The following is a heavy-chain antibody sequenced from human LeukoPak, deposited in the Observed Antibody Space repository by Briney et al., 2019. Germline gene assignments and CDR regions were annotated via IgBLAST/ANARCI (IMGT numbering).Heavy chain of an antibody. V-gene: IGHV3-74*01. CDR2: ISGDGSST. CDR1: GFTFTSYW. D-gene: IGHD2-21*01. CDR3: ARDWAYGNSYYGLDV. J-gene: IGHJ6*02. Sequence: GGSLRLSCAASGFTFTSYWMNWVRQVPGKGLVWVSRISGDGSSTTYADSVKGRFTISRDNAKYTLYLQMNSLRAEDTAVYYCARDWAYGNSYYGLDVWGQGTTVTVSS.